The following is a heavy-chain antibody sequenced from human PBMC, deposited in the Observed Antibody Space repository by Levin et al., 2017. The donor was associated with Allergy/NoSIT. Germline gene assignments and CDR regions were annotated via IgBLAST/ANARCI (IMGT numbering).Heavy chain of an antibody. CDR3: AKTVTRYYYHYYYMDV. J-gene: IGHJ6*03. D-gene: IGHD4-17*01. CDR1: GFTFRSYA. CDR2: ISGSGGST. Sequence: GGSLRLSCAASGFTFRSYAMSWVRQAPGKGLEWVSAISGSGGSTHYTDSVKGRFTISRDNSKNTLYLQMNSLRAEDTAVYYCAKTVTRYYYHYYYMDVWGRGTTVTVSS. V-gene: IGHV3-23*01.